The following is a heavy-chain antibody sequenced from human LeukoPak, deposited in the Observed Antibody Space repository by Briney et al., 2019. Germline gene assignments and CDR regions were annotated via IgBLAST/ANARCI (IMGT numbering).Heavy chain of an antibody. V-gene: IGHV4-59*08. CDR3: ARHGGYSSPYLH. J-gene: IGHJ1*01. CDR2: IYYSGTT. CDR1: SGSISNYY. Sequence: SETLSLTCTVSSGSISNYYWSWLRQPPGKGLEGIGYIYYSGTTNYNPSLKSRVTIPVDTSKNQFSLKLSSVTAADTAVYYCARHGGYSSPYLHWGQGTLVTVSS. D-gene: IGHD6-13*01.